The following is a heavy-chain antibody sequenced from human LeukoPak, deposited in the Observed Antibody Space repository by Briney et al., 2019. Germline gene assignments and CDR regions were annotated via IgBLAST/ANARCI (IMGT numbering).Heavy chain of an antibody. CDR1: GFTFSSYS. CDR3: ARDQYSSSGYYMDV. CDR2: ISSSSSTI. D-gene: IGHD6-6*01. V-gene: IGHV3-48*04. J-gene: IGHJ6*03. Sequence: GGSLRLSCAASGFTFSSYSMNWVRQAPGKGLEWVSYISSSSSTIYYADSAKGRFTISRDNAKNSLYLQMNSLRAEDMAVYYCARDQYSSSGYYMDVWGKGTTVTVSS.